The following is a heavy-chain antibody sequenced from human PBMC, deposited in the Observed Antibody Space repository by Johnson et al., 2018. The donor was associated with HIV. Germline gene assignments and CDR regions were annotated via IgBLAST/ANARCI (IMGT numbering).Heavy chain of an antibody. Sequence: QMTLVESGGGVVQPGRPLRLSCAASGFTFSSYAMHWVRQAPGRGLEWVAVISYDGSAEYYADSVRGRFTISRDNSKNTLYLQMNTLRAEDTAVYYCARGGVVHDGFDIRGLGTMVTVSS. CDR2: ISYDGSAE. J-gene: IGHJ3*02. CDR1: GFTFSSYA. V-gene: IGHV3-30*04. CDR3: ARGGVVHDGFDI. D-gene: IGHD2-8*01.